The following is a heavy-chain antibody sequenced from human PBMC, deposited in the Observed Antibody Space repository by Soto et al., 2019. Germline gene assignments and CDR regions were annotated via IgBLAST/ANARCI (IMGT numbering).Heavy chain of an antibody. CDR1: GFSFSTYP. Sequence: SCVASGFSFSTYPMTWVRQAPGKGLEWVSLISGSGTNTYYAESVKGRFTISRDNSQNTLYLQMNTLRAEDTAVYYCAKEKPTTTCFDSWGQGTLVTVSS. J-gene: IGHJ4*02. CDR3: AKEKPTTTCFDS. CDR2: ISGSGTNT. D-gene: IGHD1-1*01. V-gene: IGHV3-23*01.